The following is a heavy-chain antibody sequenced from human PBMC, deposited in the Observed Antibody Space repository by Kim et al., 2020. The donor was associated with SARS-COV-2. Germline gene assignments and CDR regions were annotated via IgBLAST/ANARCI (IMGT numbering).Heavy chain of an antibody. V-gene: IGHV3-33*01. CDR3: ARGSSSTLVALDI. Sequence: GGSLRLSCSASGFRFEEYAMHWVRQAPGKGLEWVAVIWYDGGNKYYGDSVKGRFTISRDNSKNTLNLQMNSLRVEDTAVYYCARGSSSTLVALDIWGQGTMVSVSS. J-gene: IGHJ3*02. CDR1: GFRFEEYA. D-gene: IGHD2-2*01. CDR2: IWYDGGNK.